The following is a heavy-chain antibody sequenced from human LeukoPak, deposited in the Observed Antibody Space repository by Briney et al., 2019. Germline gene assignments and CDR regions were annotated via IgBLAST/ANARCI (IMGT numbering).Heavy chain of an antibody. Sequence: SETLSLTCAVYGRSFSGYYWSWIRQPPGKGLEWIGEINHSGSTNYNPSLKSRVTISVDTSKNQFSLKLSSVTAADTAVYYCAREVRVQYYYYYMDVWGKGTTVTVSS. D-gene: IGHD3-10*01. CDR1: GRSFSGYY. CDR3: AREVRVQYYYYYMDV. J-gene: IGHJ6*03. V-gene: IGHV4-34*01. CDR2: INHSGST.